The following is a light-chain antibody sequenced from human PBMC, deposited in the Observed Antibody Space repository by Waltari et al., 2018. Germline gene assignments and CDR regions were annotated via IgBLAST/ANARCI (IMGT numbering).Light chain of an antibody. CDR1: ESVNSD. Sequence: DIVLTQSPVTLSVSPGEPATLSCRSRESVNSDLAWYYQKPGQAPRLLMYASSARATGVPVRFTGSGFDTDFTLTISSLQSEDLGIYHCQQYNKWPPTFGGGTKVEIK. CDR3: QQYNKWPPT. J-gene: IGKJ4*01. V-gene: IGKV3-15*01. CDR2: ASS.